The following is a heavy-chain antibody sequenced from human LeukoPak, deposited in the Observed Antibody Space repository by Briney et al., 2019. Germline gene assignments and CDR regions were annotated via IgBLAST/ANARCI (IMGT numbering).Heavy chain of an antibody. CDR2: IKQDGSEK. Sequence: PGGSLRLSCAASGFTFSNYWMSWVRQAPGKGLEWVANIKQDGSEKYFVDSVKGRFTISRDNAKNSMYLQMNSLRAEDAAVYYCARQTLDSWSGYYVDYWGQGTLATVSS. V-gene: IGHV3-7*01. CDR1: GFTFSNYW. D-gene: IGHD3-3*01. J-gene: IGHJ4*02. CDR3: ARQTLDSWSGYYVDY.